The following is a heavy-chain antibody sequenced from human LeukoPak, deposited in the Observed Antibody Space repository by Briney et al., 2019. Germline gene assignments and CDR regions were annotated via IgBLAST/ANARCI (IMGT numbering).Heavy chain of an antibody. J-gene: IGHJ4*02. V-gene: IGHV3-21*01. Sequence: PGRSLRLSCAASGFTFSSYGMHWVRQAPGKGLEWVSSITWSSSYMYYADSVKGRFTISRDNAKNSLYLQMNSLRTDDTAVYYCARDPTAGDYWGQGTLVTVSS. CDR1: GFTFSSYG. CDR2: ITWSSSYM. CDR3: ARDPTAGDY.